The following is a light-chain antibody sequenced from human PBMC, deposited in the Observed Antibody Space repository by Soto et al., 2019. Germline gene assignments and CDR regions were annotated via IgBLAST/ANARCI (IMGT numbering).Light chain of an antibody. CDR3: QQYNNWPGWT. Sequence: EIVMTQSPATLSVSAGERATLSCRASQSIRTYLAWYQQTPGQAPRLLIYGASTRATGIPARFSGSGSGTEFTLTISSLQSEDFAVYYCQQYNNWPGWTFGQGTKVEVK. J-gene: IGKJ1*01. CDR2: GAS. CDR1: QSIRTY. V-gene: IGKV3-15*01.